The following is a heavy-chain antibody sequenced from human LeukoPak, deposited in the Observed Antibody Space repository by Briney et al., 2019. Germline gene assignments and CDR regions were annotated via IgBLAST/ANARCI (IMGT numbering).Heavy chain of an antibody. CDR2: IYYSGST. CDR1: GGSISSSSYY. V-gene: IGHV4-39*01. D-gene: IGHD3-9*01. Sequence: SETLSLTCTVSGGSISSSSYYWGWIRQPPGKGLERIGSIYYSGSTYYNPSLKSRVTISVDTSKNQFSLKLSSVTAADTAVYYCARVNGILTGYYYYFDYWGQGTLVTVSS. CDR3: ARVNGILTGYYYYFDY. J-gene: IGHJ4*02.